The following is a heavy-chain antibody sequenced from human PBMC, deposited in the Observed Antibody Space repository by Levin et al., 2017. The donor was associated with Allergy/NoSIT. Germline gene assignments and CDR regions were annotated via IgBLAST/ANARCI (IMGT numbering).Heavy chain of an antibody. V-gene: IGHV3-30-3*01. J-gene: IGHJ3*02. CDR2: ISYDGSNK. CDR1: GFTFSSYA. Sequence: LSLTCAASGFTFSSYAMHWVRQAPGKGLEWVAVISYDGSNKYYADSVKGRFTISRDNSKNTLYLQMNSLRAEDTAVYYCARESLGYSYGSAFDIWGQGTMVTVSS. CDR3: ARESLGYSYGSAFDI. D-gene: IGHD5-18*01.